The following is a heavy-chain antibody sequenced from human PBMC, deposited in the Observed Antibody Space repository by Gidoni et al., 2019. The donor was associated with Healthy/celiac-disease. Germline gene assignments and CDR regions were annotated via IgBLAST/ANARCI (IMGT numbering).Heavy chain of an antibody. V-gene: IGHV3-23*01. CDR2: ISGSGGST. Sequence: EVQLFESGGGLVQPGGSLRLSCAASGFPFSSDAMSWVRQAPGKGLVWVSAISGSGGSTYYADSVKGRFTISRDNSKNTLYLQMNSLRAEDTAVYYCAKTPSGSYYENWFDPWGQGTLVTVSS. D-gene: IGHD1-26*01. CDR3: AKTPSGSYYENWFDP. CDR1: GFPFSSDA. J-gene: IGHJ5*02.